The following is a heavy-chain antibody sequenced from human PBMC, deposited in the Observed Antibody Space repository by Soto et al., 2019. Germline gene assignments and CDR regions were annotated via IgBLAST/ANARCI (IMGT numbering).Heavy chain of an antibody. D-gene: IGHD3-9*01. CDR1: GFTFTSSA. CDR3: AAERYFDGSLAAFDI. CDR2: IVVGSGNT. Sequence: QMQLVQSGPEVKKPGTSVKVSCKASGFTFTSSAMQWVRQARGQRLEWIGWIVVGSGNTNYAETFQERVTITRDMSTSTAYMELSSLRSEDTAVYYCAAERYFDGSLAAFDIWGQGTMVTVSS. V-gene: IGHV1-58*02. J-gene: IGHJ3*02.